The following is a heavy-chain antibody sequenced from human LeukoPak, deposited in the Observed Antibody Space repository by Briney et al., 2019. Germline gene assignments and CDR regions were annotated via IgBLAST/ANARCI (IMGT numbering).Heavy chain of an antibody. CDR2: INTNTGNP. CDR1: GYTFTTYE. Sequence: ASVKVSCKASGYTFTTYEIHWVRQATGQGLEWMGWINTNTGNPTYAQGFTGRFVFSLDTSVSTAYLQISSLKAEDTAVYYCARGRLGLGYCSGGSCYPWEDYYYMDVWGKGTTVTVSS. D-gene: IGHD2-15*01. J-gene: IGHJ6*03. V-gene: IGHV7-4-1*02. CDR3: ARGRLGLGYCSGGSCYPWEDYYYMDV.